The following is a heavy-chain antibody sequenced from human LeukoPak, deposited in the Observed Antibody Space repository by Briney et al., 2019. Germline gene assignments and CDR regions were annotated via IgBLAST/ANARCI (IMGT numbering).Heavy chain of an antibody. Sequence: ASVKVSCKASGYTFTGYYMHWVRQAPAQGLEWMRWINPNSGGTNYAQKFQGRVTMTRDTSISTAYMELSRLRSDDTAVYYCARVTGTYLEPYYFDYWGQGTLVTVSS. CDR3: ARVTGTYLEPYYFDY. D-gene: IGHD1-20*01. CDR2: INPNSGGT. CDR1: GYTFTGYY. J-gene: IGHJ4*02. V-gene: IGHV1-2*02.